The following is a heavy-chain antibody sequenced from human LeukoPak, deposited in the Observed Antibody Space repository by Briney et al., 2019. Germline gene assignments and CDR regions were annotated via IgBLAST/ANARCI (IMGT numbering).Heavy chain of an antibody. CDR3: ARDQSSSWYSPYYYGMDV. J-gene: IGHJ6*02. D-gene: IGHD6-13*01. CDR2: ISAYNGNT. CDR1: GYTFTSYG. V-gene: IGHV1-18*01. Sequence: GASVKVSCKASGYTFTSYGISWVRQAPGQGLEWMGWISAYNGNTNYAQKLQGRVTMTTDTSTSTAYMELRSLRSDDTAVYYCARDQSSSWYSPYYYGMDVWGQGTTVTVSS.